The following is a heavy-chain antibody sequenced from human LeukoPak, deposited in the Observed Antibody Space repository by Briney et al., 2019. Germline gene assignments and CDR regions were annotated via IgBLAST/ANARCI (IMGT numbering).Heavy chain of an antibody. CDR2: IIPILGIA. Sequence: SVKVSCKASGGTFSSYAISWVRQAPGQGLEWMGRIIPILGIANYAQKFQGRVTITADKSTSAAYMELSSLRSEDTAVYYCARDSPPLYYDSSGYYYYWGQGTLVTVSS. J-gene: IGHJ4*02. CDR3: ARDSPPLYYDSSGYYYY. V-gene: IGHV1-69*04. D-gene: IGHD3-22*01. CDR1: GGTFSSYA.